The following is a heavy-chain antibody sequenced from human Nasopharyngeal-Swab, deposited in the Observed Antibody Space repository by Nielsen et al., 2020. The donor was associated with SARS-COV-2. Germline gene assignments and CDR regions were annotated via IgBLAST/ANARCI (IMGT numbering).Heavy chain of an antibody. Sequence: GGALRLSCAASGFTFTTYTFNWVRQAPGKELEWVSSISSSSSYIYYADSVKGRFTISRDNAKNSLYLQMNSLRAEDTAVYYCARDGLDYDFWSAYFMDVWGQGTTVTVSS. CDR3: ARDGLDYDFWSAYFMDV. V-gene: IGHV3-21*01. J-gene: IGHJ6*02. CDR1: GFTFTTYT. D-gene: IGHD3-3*01. CDR2: ISSSSSYI.